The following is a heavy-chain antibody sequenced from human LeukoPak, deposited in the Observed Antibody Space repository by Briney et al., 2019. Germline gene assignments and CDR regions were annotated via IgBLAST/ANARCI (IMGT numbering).Heavy chain of an antibody. J-gene: IGHJ4*02. CDR1: GESFSGYY. Sequence: PSETLSLTCAVYGESFSGYYWSWIRQPPGKGLEWIGEINHSGSTNYNPPLKSRVTISVDTSKNQFSLKLCSVTAADTAVYYCARGGYCSSTSCRQIWGNRFDYWGQGTLVTVSS. CDR3: ARGGYCSSTSCRQIWGNRFDY. CDR2: INHSGST. D-gene: IGHD2-2*01. V-gene: IGHV4-34*01.